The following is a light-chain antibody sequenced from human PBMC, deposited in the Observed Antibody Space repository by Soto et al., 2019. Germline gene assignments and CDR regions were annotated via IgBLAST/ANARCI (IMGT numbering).Light chain of an antibody. V-gene: IGKV1-8*01. J-gene: IGKJ5*01. Sequence: AIRMTQSPSSISASTGDRVTITCRASQGISSYLAWYQQKPGKAPKLLIYAASTLQSGVPSRFSGSGSGTDFTLTISCLQSEDFATYYCQQYYSYPLAFCQGTRLEIK. CDR2: AAS. CDR3: QQYYSYPLA. CDR1: QGISSY.